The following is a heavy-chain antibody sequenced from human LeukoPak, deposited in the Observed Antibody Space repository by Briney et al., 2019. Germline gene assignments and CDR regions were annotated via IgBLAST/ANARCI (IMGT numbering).Heavy chain of an antibody. D-gene: IGHD3-10*01. Sequence: ASVKVSCKASGYTFTSYAMNWVRQAPGQGLEWMGWINTNTGNPTYAQGFTGRFVFSLDTSVSTAYLQISSLKAEDTAVYYCARGRRFGYRCYYYGMDVWGQGTTVTVSS. CDR2: INTNTGNP. CDR3: ARGRRFGYRCYYYGMDV. CDR1: GYTFTSYA. V-gene: IGHV7-4-1*02. J-gene: IGHJ6*02.